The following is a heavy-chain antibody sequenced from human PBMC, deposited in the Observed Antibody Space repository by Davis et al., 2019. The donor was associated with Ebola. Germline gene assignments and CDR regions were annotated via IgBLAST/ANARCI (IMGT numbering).Heavy chain of an antibody. Sequence: GESLKISCAASGFTFSSYWMHWVRQAPGKGLVWVSCINSDGSSTSYADSVKGRFTISRDNAKNSLYLHMNNLRADDTAVYYCARDGPQISGDSSGYYHDCWGQGTLVTVSS. V-gene: IGHV3-74*01. CDR1: GFTFSSYW. CDR2: INSDGSST. J-gene: IGHJ4*02. CDR3: ARDGPQISGDSSGYYHDC. D-gene: IGHD3-22*01.